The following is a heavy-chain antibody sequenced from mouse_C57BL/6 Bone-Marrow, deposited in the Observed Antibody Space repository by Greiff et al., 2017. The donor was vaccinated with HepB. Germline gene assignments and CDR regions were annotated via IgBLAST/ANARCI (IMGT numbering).Heavy chain of an antibody. CDR3: AREDTGTAY. D-gene: IGHD4-1*01. J-gene: IGHJ3*01. CDR1: GYTFTSYG. V-gene: IGHV1-81*01. CDR2: IYPRSGNT. Sequence: VHLVESGAELARPGASVKLSCKASGYTFTSYGISWVKQRTGQGLEWIGEIYPRSGNTYYNEKFKGKATLTADKSSSTAYMELRSLTSEDSAVYFCAREDTGTAYWGQGTLVTVSA.